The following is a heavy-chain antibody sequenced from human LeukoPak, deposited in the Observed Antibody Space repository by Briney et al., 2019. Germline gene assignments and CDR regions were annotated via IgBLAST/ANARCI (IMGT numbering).Heavy chain of an antibody. CDR3: TTSYGGFFDY. Sequence: GGSLTLSCAASGFTFSNAWMNWVRQAPGKGLEWVGRIKSKTGGGTTDYAAPVKGRFTISRDDSKNTLYLQMNSLKTEDTAVYYCTTSYGGFFDYWGQGTLVTVSS. J-gene: IGHJ4*02. CDR2: IKSKTGGGTT. V-gene: IGHV3-15*01. D-gene: IGHD4-23*01. CDR1: GFTFSNAW.